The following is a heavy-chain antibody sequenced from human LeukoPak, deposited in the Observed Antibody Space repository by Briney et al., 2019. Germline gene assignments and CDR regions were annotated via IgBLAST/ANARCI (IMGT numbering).Heavy chain of an antibody. CDR2: INTNTGNP. CDR3: ARDTYCSGGRCYSRVGY. V-gene: IGHV7-4-1*02. CDR1: GYTFTSYG. Sequence: ASVKVSCKASGYTFTSYGISWARQAPGQGLEWMGWINTNTGNPTYAQGFTERFVFSWDTSVNTAYLQINSLKPEDTAVYFCARDTYCSGGRCYSRVGYWGQGTVVTVSS. J-gene: IGHJ4*02. D-gene: IGHD2-15*01.